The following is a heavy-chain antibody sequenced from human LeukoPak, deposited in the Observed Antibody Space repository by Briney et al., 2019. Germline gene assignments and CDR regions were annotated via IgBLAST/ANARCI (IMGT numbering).Heavy chain of an antibody. J-gene: IGHJ5*02. CDR1: GFSLTTSRVC. CDR3: ARVASRDSRDWFDP. D-gene: IGHD3-22*01. CDR2: IDWDDDK. Sequence: SGPALVRPTQTLTPTCTFSGFSLTTSRVCVYWVRQPPGKALEWLARIDWDDDKSYSTSLKTRLTISKDSSKNRVVLTMTKMDPVDTATYYCARVASRDSRDWFDPWGQGTLVTVSS. V-gene: IGHV2-70*11.